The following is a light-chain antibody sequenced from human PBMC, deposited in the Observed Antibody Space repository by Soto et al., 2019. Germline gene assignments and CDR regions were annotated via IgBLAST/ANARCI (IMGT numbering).Light chain of an antibody. CDR2: EVS. CDR3: SAYTGNTPFFV. CDR1: SSDVGGYNY. V-gene: IGLV2-14*01. J-gene: IGLJ1*01. Sequence: QSALTQPASVSGSDGQSITISFTGTSSDVGGYNYVSWYQQRPGKAPKLMIFEVSNRPSGVSNRFSGSKSDNTASLTISGLQGDDEADYYCSAYTGNTPFFVFGTGTKVTVL.